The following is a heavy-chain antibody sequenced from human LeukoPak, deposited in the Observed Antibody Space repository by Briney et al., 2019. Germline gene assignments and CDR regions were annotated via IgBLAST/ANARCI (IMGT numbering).Heavy chain of an antibody. J-gene: IGHJ4*02. CDR1: GFTFSSYG. Sequence: GGSLRLSCAASGFTFSSYGMHWVRQAPGKGLEWGAFVRYDASNKYYPDSVKGRFTISRDNSKNTLYLQMNSLRAEDTAVYYCAKDFHGGYSYGPIDYWGQGTLVTVSS. CDR2: VRYDASNK. CDR3: AKDFHGGYSYGPIDY. D-gene: IGHD5-18*01. V-gene: IGHV3-30*02.